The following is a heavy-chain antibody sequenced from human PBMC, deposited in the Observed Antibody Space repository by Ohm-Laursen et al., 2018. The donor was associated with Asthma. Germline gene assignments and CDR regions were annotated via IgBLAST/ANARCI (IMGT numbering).Heavy chain of an antibody. Sequence: SETLSLTCPVSGGSISSSSYYWGWIRQPPGKGLEWIGSIYYSGSTYYNPSLKSRVTISVDTSKNQFSLKLSSVTAADTAVYYCARPVSNPLGYYYYGMDVWGQGTTVTVSS. CDR1: GGSISSSSYY. D-gene: IGHD4-11*01. V-gene: IGHV4-39*01. J-gene: IGHJ6*02. CDR2: IYYSGST. CDR3: ARPVSNPLGYYYYGMDV.